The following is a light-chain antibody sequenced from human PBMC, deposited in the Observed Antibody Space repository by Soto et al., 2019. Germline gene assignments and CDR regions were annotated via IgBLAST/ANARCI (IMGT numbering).Light chain of an antibody. CDR2: DVS. Sequence: QSALTQPASVSGSPGQSITISCTGTSSDVGGYNYVSWYQQHPVKAPNLMIYDVSNRPSGVSNRFSGSKSANTASLTISGLQAEDEADYYCSSYTSSSTYVFGTGTKLTVL. CDR1: SSDVGGYNY. V-gene: IGLV2-14*01. J-gene: IGLJ1*01. CDR3: SSYTSSSTYV.